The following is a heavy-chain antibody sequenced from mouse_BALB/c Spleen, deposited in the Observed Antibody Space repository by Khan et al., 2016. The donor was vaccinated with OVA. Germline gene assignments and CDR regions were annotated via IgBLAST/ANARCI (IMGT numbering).Heavy chain of an antibody. Sequence: EVQLVESGTVLARPGTSVKMSCKASGFTFANYWMHWVNQRPGQVLEWVGTIYPGVSDTRYNQNFQDKARVTAVTSARTAYMELSSLTGEVSVVYYCTRSHDSYCFGYWGQGTTLTVSS. CDR2: IYPGVSDT. J-gene: IGHJ2*01. CDR3: TRSHDSYCFGY. D-gene: IGHD2-4*01. V-gene: IGHV1-5*01. CDR1: GFTFANYW.